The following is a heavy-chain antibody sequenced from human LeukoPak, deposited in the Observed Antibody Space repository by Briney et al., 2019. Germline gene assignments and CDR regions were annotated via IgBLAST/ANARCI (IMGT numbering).Heavy chain of an antibody. D-gene: IGHD3-16*01. Sequence: SETLSLTCTVSGGSISSSSYYWGWIRQPPGKGLEWIGNFHYSGSTYYNPSLKSRVTISVDTSKNQFSLRLSSVTAADTAVYYCARQVTFGYAYAYYFDFWGQGALVTVSS. CDR2: FHYSGST. CDR3: ARQVTFGYAYAYYFDF. J-gene: IGHJ4*02. CDR1: GGSISSSSYY. V-gene: IGHV4-39*01.